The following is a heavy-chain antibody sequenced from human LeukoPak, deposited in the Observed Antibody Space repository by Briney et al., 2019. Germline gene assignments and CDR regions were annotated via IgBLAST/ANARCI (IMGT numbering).Heavy chain of an antibody. V-gene: IGHV1-69*06. Sequence: ASVKVSCKASGGTFSSYAITWVRQAPGQGLEWMGGIIPFFDTTNYAQKFQGRATITADKSTSTAYMELSSLRSEDTAVYYCARGEEYVWGSYRYDYWGQGTLVTVSS. D-gene: IGHD3-16*02. CDR3: ARGEEYVWGSYRYDY. J-gene: IGHJ4*02. CDR1: GGTFSSYA. CDR2: IIPFFDTT.